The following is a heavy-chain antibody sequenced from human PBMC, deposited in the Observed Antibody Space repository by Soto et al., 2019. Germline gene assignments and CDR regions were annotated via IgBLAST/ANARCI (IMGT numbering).Heavy chain of an antibody. CDR3: ARVGAYCVSASCHDY. V-gene: IGHV1-18*01. D-gene: IGHD2-2*01. Sequence: QVQLVQSGAEVKKPGASVKVSCKASGYTFTNYGISWVRQAPGQGLEWMGWISAYNGNTAYAQKLQGGVTMTTDTSXXTAYMELRSLRSDDTAVYYCARVGAYCVSASCHDYWGQGTLVTVSS. CDR2: ISAYNGNT. CDR1: GYTFTNYG. J-gene: IGHJ4*02.